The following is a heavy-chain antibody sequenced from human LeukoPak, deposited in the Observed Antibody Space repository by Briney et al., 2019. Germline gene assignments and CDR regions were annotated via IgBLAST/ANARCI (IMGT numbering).Heavy chain of an antibody. CDR1: GYTLTELS. CDR3: ATSYYDSSGYVWFDP. Sequence: ASVKVSCKVSGYTLTELSMRWVRQAPGKGLEWMGGFDPEDGETIYAQKFQGRVTMTEDTSTDTAYMELSSLRSEDTAVYYCATSYYDSSGYVWFDPWGQGTLVTVSS. CDR2: FDPEDGET. V-gene: IGHV1-24*01. J-gene: IGHJ5*02. D-gene: IGHD3-22*01.